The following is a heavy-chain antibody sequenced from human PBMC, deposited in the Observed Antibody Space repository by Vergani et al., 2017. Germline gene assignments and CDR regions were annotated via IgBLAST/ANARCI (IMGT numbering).Heavy chain of an antibody. D-gene: IGHD4-11*01. V-gene: IGHV3-21*01. Sequence: EVQLVESGGGLVKPGGSLRLSCAASGFTFSSYSMNWVRQAPGKGLEWVSSISSSSSYIYYADSVKGRFTISRDNAKNSLYLQMNSLRAEDTAVYYCAREKDDYSNPGYYYMDVWGKGTTVTVSS. CDR3: AREKDDYSNPGYYYMDV. CDR1: GFTFSSYS. CDR2: ISSSSSYI. J-gene: IGHJ6*03.